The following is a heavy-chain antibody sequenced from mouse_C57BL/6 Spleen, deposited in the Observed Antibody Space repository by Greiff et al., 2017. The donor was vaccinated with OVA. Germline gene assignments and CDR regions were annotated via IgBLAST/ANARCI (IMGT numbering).Heavy chain of an antibody. CDR3: SKGGLPTFAY. J-gene: IGHJ3*01. CDR1: GFTFSDYG. V-gene: IGHV5-17*01. Sequence: EVHLVESGGGLVKPGGSLKLSCAASGFTFSDYGMHWVRQAPEKGLEWVAYISSGSSTIYYADTVKGRFTISRDNAKNTRFLQMTSLRSEDTAMYYFSKGGLPTFAYWGQGTLVTVSA. D-gene: IGHD2-2*01. CDR2: ISSGSSTI.